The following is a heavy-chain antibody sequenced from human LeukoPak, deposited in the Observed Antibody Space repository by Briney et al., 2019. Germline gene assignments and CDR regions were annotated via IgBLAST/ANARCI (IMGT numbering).Heavy chain of an antibody. CDR3: ARRGGPGTYHQLRYNWFDP. D-gene: IGHD3-10*01. J-gene: IGHJ5*02. CDR2: ITTISHYI. Sequence: GGSLRLSCAASGFTLSDYHMNWVRQAPGKGLEWLSSITTISHYIYYAGAVRGRFTISRDNAKNSLYLQMNSLRGEDTAVYYCARRGGPGTYHQLRYNWFDPWGPGTLVTVSS. CDR1: GFTLSDYH. V-gene: IGHV3-21*01.